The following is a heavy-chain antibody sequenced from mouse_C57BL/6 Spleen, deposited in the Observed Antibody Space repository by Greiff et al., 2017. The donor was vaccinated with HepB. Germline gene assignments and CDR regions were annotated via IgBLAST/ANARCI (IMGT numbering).Heavy chain of an antibody. D-gene: IGHD2-4*01. Sequence: VMLVESGPGLVAPSQRLSITCTVSGFSLTSYAISWVRQPPGKGLEWLGVIWTGGGTNYNSALKSRLSISKDDSKSQVFLKMNSLQTDDTARYYCARGDYDWFAYWGQGTLVTVSA. V-gene: IGHV2-9-1*01. CDR3: ARGDYDWFAY. CDR1: GFSLTSYA. CDR2: IWTGGGT. J-gene: IGHJ3*01.